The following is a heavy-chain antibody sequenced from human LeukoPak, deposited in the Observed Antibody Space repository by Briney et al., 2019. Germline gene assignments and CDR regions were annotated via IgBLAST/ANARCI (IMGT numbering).Heavy chain of an antibody. D-gene: IGHD3-9*01. CDR3: AKPGAYYDILTGHFDY. Sequence: GGSLRLSCAASGFTFSSYAMSCVREAPGTGLEAVSAISGSGGSTYHADSVTGRFTISRDNSKNTLYLQMSSLRAEDTAVYYCAKPGAYYDILTGHFDYWGQGTLVTVSS. J-gene: IGHJ4*02. CDR1: GFTFSSYA. CDR2: ISGSGGST. V-gene: IGHV3-23*01.